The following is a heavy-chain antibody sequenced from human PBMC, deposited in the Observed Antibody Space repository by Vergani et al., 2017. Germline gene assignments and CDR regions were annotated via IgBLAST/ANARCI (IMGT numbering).Heavy chain of an antibody. D-gene: IGHD2-2*01. V-gene: IGHV4-30-4*01. Sequence: QVQLQESGPGLVKPSQTLSLTCTVSGGSISSGDYYWSWIRQPPGKGLEWIGYIYYSGSTYYNPSLKSRVTISVDTSKNQFSLKLSSVTAADTAVYYCARENVVPAASDNWFDPWGQGTLVTVSS. CDR2: IYYSGST. CDR3: ARENVVPAASDNWFDP. J-gene: IGHJ5*02. CDR1: GGSISSGDYY.